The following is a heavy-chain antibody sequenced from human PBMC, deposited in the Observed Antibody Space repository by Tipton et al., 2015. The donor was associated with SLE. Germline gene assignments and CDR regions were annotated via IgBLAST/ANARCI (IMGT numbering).Heavy chain of an antibody. CDR2: IYNGGNT. Sequence: TLSLTCTVSGGSISSGGYYWSWIRQHPGKGLEWIGYIYNGGNTYYNPSLKSRLTISVDTSKNQFSLKLSSVTAADTAVYYCAREGPFGELSHWGQGTLVTVSS. CDR1: GGSISSGGYY. J-gene: IGHJ4*02. CDR3: AREGPFGELSH. D-gene: IGHD3-10*01. V-gene: IGHV4-31*03.